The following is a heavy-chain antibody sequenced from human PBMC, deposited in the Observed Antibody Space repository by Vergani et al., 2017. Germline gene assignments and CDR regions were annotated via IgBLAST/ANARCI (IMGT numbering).Heavy chain of an antibody. CDR1: GGSISSSSYY. V-gene: IGHV4-39*01. CDR2: IYYSGST. J-gene: IGHJ4*02. D-gene: IGHD2-2*01. CDR3: ASPGPTAGYPYHSFFDY. Sequence: QLQLQESGPGLVKPSETLSLTCTVSGGSISSSSYYWGWIRQPPGKGLEWIGSIYYSGSTYYNSSLKSRVTISVDTSKNQFSLKLSSVTAADTAVYYCASPGPTAGYPYHSFFDYWGQGTLVTVSS.